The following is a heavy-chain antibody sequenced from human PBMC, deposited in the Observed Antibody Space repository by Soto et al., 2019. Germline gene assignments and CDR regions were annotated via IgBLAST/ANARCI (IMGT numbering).Heavy chain of an antibody. CDR3: ARGDYGDFPDDAFDI. CDR1: GGSISSYY. J-gene: IGHJ3*02. D-gene: IGHD4-17*01. Sequence: SETLSLTCTVSGGSISSYYWSWIRQPPGKGLEWIGYIYYSGSTNYNPSLKSRVTISVDTSKNQFSLKLSSVTAADTAVHYCARGDYGDFPDDAFDIWGQGTMVTVSS. V-gene: IGHV4-59*01. CDR2: IYYSGST.